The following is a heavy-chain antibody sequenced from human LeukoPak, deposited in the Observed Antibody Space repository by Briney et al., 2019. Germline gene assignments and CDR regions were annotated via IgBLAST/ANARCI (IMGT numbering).Heavy chain of an antibody. J-gene: IGHJ4*02. CDR3: ARGGIYSEGFDY. Sequence: PGGSLRLSCAASGFTFSDYSMNWVRQAPGKGLEWVSSISTTSTHIYYADSVKGRFTISRDNAKNSLYLQMNRLRAEDTAVYYCARGGIYSEGFDYWGQGTLVTVSS. CDR2: ISTTSTHI. D-gene: IGHD3-16*01. V-gene: IGHV3-21*01. CDR1: GFTFSDYS.